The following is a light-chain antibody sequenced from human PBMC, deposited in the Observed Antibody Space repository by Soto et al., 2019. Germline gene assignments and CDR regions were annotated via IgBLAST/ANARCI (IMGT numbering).Light chain of an antibody. V-gene: IGKV1-5*01. CDR3: QQYNSYSWT. Sequence: IQKTQSPSTLSASVGDRVTITCRSSQSISSWLAWYQHKPGKAPKLLIYDASSLESGVPSRFSGSGSGTEFTLTISSLQPDDFATYYCQQYNSYSWTFGQGTKVDVK. CDR2: DAS. CDR1: QSISSW. J-gene: IGKJ1*01.